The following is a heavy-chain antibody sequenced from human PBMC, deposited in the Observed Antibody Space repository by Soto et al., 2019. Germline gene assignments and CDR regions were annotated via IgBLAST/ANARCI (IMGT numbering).Heavy chain of an antibody. Sequence: QVQLVQSGAEVKKPGSSVKVSCKASGGTFSSYAISWVRQAPGQGLEWMGGIIPISETTNYAQKFQGRVTITADESKSTAFMVLSSLKSEDTAVYYCARSQGSSTSLEIYYYYYFGMEACGQGTTVTVSS. CDR1: GGTFSSYA. CDR2: IIPISETT. CDR3: ARSQGSSTSLEIYYYYYFGMEA. D-gene: IGHD2-2*01. V-gene: IGHV1-69*01. J-gene: IGHJ6*02.